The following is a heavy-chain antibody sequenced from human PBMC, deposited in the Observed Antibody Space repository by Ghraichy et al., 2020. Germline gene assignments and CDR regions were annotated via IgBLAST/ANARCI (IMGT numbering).Heavy chain of an antibody. J-gene: IGHJ4*02. D-gene: IGHD3-3*01. CDR1: GFTVSSNY. CDR3: ARGALNDFWSGYKYYFHY. Sequence: GGSLRLSCAASGFTVSSNYMSWVRQAPGKGLEWVSVIYSGGSTYYADSVKGRFTISRDNSKNTLYLQMNSLRAEDTAVYYCARGALNDFWSGYKYYFHYLGLGTLV. CDR2: IYSGGST. V-gene: IGHV3-53*01.